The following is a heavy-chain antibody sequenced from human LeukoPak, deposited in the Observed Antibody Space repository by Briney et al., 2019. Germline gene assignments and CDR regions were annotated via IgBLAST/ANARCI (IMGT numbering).Heavy chain of an antibody. D-gene: IGHD6-13*01. CDR1: GFTLSSYE. V-gene: IGHV3-21*01. CDR3: ARDRDSSSWSSRRVGDYFDY. J-gene: IGHJ4*02. Sequence: GGSLRLSCTVSGFTLSSYEMSWIRQAPGQGLEWVSSIEYSETGTHYADSVKGRFTIFRDNAKNSLYLQMNSLRAEDTAVYYCARDRDSSSWSSRRVGDYFDYWGQGTLVTVSS. CDR2: IEYSETGT.